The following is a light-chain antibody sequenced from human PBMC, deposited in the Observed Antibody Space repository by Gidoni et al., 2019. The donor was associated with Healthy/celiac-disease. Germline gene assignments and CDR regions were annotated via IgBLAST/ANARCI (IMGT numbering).Light chain of an antibody. V-gene: IGKV3-20*01. CDR1: PSVSSSY. CDR2: GAS. J-gene: IGKJ1*01. Sequence: ELVLPQSPGTLSLSPGERATLSCRASPSVSSSYLAWYQQKPGQAPRLLIYGASSRATGIPDRFSGSGSGTDFTLTISRLEPEDFAVYYCQQYGSSPGTFGQGTKVEIK. CDR3: QQYGSSPGT.